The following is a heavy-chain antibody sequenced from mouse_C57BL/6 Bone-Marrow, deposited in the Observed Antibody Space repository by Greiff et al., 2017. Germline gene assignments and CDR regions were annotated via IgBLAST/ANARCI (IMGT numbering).Heavy chain of an antibody. Sequence: DVQLKESVAELVRPGASVKLSCTASGFNIKNTYMHWVQQRPEQGLEWIGRIDPANGNTKYAPKFQGKATITADTSSNTAYLQSSSLSSEDTAIYYCARDYVSSGWIAYWGQGTLVTVSA. CDR2: IDPANGNT. J-gene: IGHJ3*01. D-gene: IGHD1-1*01. CDR3: ARDYVSSGWIAY. CDR1: GFNIKNTY. V-gene: IGHV14-3*01.